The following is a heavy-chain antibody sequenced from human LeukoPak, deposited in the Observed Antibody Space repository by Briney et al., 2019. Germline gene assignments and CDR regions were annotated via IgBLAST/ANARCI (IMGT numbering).Heavy chain of an antibody. CDR3: ARGKIYGDYAGPDY. J-gene: IGHJ4*02. D-gene: IGHD4-17*01. Sequence: PSETLSLTCAVYGGSFSGYYWSWIRQPPGKGLEWIGEINHSGSTNYNPSLKSRVTISVDTSKNQFSLKLSSVTAADTAVYYCARGKIYGDYAGPDYWGQGTLVTVSS. V-gene: IGHV4-34*01. CDR2: INHSGST. CDR1: GGSFSGYY.